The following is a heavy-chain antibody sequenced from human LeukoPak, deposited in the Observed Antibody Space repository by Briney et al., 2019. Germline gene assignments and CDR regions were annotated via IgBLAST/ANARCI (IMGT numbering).Heavy chain of an antibody. CDR3: ARSEGYYGSGSYSDY. J-gene: IGHJ4*02. D-gene: IGHD3-10*01. V-gene: IGHV1-46*01. CDR1: GYTFTSYF. CDR2: ISPSGGST. Sequence: ASVKVSCKASGYTFTSYFVHWVRQAPGQGLEWMGIISPSGGSTSYAQKFQGRVTMTRDTSTSTVYMELSRLRSEDTAVYYCARSEGYYGSGSYSDYWGQGTLVTVSS.